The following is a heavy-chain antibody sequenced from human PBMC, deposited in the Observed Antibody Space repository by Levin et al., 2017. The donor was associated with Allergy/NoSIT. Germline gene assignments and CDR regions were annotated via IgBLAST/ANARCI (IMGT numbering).Heavy chain of an antibody. Sequence: ASETLSLTCTVSGGSISSSSYYWGWIRQPPGKGLEWIGSIYYSGSTYYNPSLKSRVTISVDTSKNQFSLKLSSVTAADTAVYYCARRVYGYGVDYWGQGTLVTVSS. D-gene: IGHD2-8*01. V-gene: IGHV4-39*01. J-gene: IGHJ4*02. CDR1: GGSISSSSYY. CDR2: IYYSGST. CDR3: ARRVYGYGVDY.